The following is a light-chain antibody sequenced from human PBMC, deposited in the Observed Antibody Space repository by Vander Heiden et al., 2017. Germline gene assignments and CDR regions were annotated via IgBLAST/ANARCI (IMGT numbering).Light chain of an antibody. CDR1: SPNLGNNY. Sequence: QSVLTQPPSVSAAPGQKVTVSCPGSSPNLGNNYVSWYQQLPGTAPKLLIYDNDKRPSGIPDRFSGSKSGTSATLGITGLQTGDEADYYCATWDNSLRVVVFGGGTKMTVL. CDR2: DND. CDR3: ATWDNSLRVVV. J-gene: IGLJ2*01. V-gene: IGLV1-51*01.